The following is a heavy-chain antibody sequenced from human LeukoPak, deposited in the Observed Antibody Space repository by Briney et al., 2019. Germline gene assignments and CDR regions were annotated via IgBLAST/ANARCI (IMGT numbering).Heavy chain of an antibody. CDR1: GFTFSSYS. V-gene: IGHV3-48*01. J-gene: IGHJ5*02. CDR2: IGFDGRTT. CDR3: VRDYDARGDFMHVDQ. D-gene: IGHD3-10*01. Sequence: GGSLRLSCAASGFTFSSYSFNWFRQAPGQGLEWLSYIGFDGRTTFYADSVKGRFTISRDDPKNSLFLQMNSLRVEDTAVYYCVRDYDARGDFMHVDQWGQGTLVTVSP.